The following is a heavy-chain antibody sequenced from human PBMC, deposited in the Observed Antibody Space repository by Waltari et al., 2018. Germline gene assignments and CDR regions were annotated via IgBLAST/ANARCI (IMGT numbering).Heavy chain of an antibody. D-gene: IGHD3-16*01. CDR3: AKDLGIALANLAY. J-gene: IGHJ4*02. CDR1: GFTFRRYG. V-gene: IGHV3-30*18. CDR2: KSYGGSQE. Sequence: QVQLVESGGGVVQPGRSLRLSCAASGFTFRRYGGPWVRQAPGKGVEVGAGKSYGGSQESYGDSVRGRFTISRDNSKDTLYLQLNRLGAEDTAVYYCAKDLGIALANLAYWGQGTLVTVSS.